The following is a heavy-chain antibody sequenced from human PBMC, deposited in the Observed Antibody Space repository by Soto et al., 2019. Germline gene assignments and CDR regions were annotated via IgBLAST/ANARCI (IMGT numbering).Heavy chain of an antibody. Sequence: SETLSLTCAVYGGSFSGYYWSWIRQPPGKGLEWIGGINYSGSTNYNPSLKSRVTISVDTSKNQFSLKLSSVTAADTAVYYCASIVVVVAASWFDPWGQGTLVTVSS. D-gene: IGHD2-15*01. CDR3: ASIVVVVAASWFDP. CDR1: GGSFSGYY. J-gene: IGHJ5*02. V-gene: IGHV4-34*01. CDR2: INYSGST.